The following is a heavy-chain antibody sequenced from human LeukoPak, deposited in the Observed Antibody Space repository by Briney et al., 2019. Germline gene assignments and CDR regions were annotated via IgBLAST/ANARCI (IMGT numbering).Heavy chain of an antibody. CDR1: GFTFSSYS. D-gene: IGHD1-7*01. V-gene: IGHV3-21*01. J-gene: IGHJ3*02. Sequence: GGSLRLSCVDSGFTFSSYSMNWVRQAPGKGLEWVSSISSSSSYIYYADSVKGRFTISRDNAKNSLYLQMNSLRAEDTAVYYCARDYSWNYDAYAFDIWGQGTMVTVSS. CDR2: ISSSSSYI. CDR3: ARDYSWNYDAYAFDI.